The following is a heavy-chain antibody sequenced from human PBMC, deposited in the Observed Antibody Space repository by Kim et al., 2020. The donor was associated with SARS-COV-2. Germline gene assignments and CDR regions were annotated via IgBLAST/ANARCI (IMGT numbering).Heavy chain of an antibody. CDR1: GGSISSSSYY. V-gene: IGHV4-39*01. D-gene: IGHD2-21*01. CDR2: IYYSGST. J-gene: IGHJ4*02. CDR3: ARHVTVHIHIVVVIATTFDY. Sequence: SETLSLTCTVSGGSISSSSYYWGWIRQPPGKGLEWIGSIYYSGSTYYNPSLKSRVTISVDTSKNQFSLKLSSVTAADTAVYYCARHVTVHIHIVVVIATTFDYWGQGTLVTVS.